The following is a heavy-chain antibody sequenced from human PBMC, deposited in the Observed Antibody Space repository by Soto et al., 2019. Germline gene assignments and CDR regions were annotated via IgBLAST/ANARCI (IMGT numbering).Heavy chain of an antibody. Sequence: GPLRLSCKASGLTLSRYSMGWVRQVPGKGLVWVAGINSNGTSTDYADAVKGRFTISRDNAKNTLYLQMNNLRAEDTAVYYCVRGFRDYWGQGTLVTVSS. CDR1: GLTLSRYS. V-gene: IGHV3-74*01. CDR3: VRGFRDY. J-gene: IGHJ4*02. CDR2: INSNGTST.